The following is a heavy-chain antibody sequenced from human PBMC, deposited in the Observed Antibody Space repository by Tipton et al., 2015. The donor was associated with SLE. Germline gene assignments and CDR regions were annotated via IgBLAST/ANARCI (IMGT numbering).Heavy chain of an antibody. CDR1: GGSISSGGAYH. J-gene: IGHJ4*02. D-gene: IGHD3-22*01. CDR2: IYYSGST. Sequence: TLSLTCTVSGGSISSGGAYHWSWIRQHPGKGLEWIGYIYYSGSTYYNPSLKSRVTISIDTSKNQFSLKLSSVTAADTAVYYCARDEYRYDGTGYHLLGHFDYWGQGTLVTVSS. V-gene: IGHV4-31*03. CDR3: ARDEYRYDGTGYHLLGHFDY.